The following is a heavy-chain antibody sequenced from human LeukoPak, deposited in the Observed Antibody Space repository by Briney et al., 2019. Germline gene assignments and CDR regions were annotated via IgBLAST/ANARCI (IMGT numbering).Heavy chain of an antibody. CDR3: ARELQDAFDI. Sequence: GGSLRLSCATSGFSFSSYAMSWVRQAPGKGLEWVSAISESGGYTNYAGSVKGRFTVSRDNAKKSLYLQMDSLRAEDTAVYYCARELQDAFDIWGQGTMVIVSS. CDR1: GFSFSSYA. V-gene: IGHV3-23*01. CDR2: ISESGGYT. J-gene: IGHJ3*02. D-gene: IGHD4-11*01.